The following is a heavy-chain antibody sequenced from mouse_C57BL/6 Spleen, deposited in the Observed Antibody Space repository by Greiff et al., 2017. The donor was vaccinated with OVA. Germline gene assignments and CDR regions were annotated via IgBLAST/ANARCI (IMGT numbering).Heavy chain of an antibody. CDR3: ARGLITTVADGAMDY. CDR1: GFTFSSYA. CDR2: ISDGGSYT. Sequence: EVKLMESGGGLVKPGGSLKLSCAASGFTFSSYAMSWVRQTPEKRLEWVATISDGGSYTYYPDNVKGRFTISRDNAKNNLYLQMSHLKSEDTAMYYCARGLITTVADGAMDYWGQGTSVTVSS. V-gene: IGHV5-4*03. J-gene: IGHJ4*01. D-gene: IGHD1-1*01.